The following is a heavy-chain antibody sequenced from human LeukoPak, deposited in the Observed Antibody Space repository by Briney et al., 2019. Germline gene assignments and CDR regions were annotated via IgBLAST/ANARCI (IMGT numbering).Heavy chain of an antibody. CDR3: ARALYYDFWSGSPDDAFDI. CDR2: INWNGGST. Sequence: SGGSLRLSCAASGFTLDDYGMSWVRHAPGKGLEWVSGINWNGGSTGYADSVKGRFTISRDNAKNSLYLQMNSLRAEDTALYHCARALYYDFWSGSPDDAFDIWGQGTMVTVSS. CDR1: GFTLDDYG. J-gene: IGHJ3*02. D-gene: IGHD3-3*01. V-gene: IGHV3-20*01.